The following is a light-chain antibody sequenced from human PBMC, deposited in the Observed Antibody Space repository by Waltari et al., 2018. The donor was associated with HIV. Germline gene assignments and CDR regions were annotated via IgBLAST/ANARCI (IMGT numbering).Light chain of an antibody. CDR3: QQYNNWPPEIT. CDR1: QSVSSN. CDR2: GAS. V-gene: IGKV3-15*01. Sequence: ELVMTQSPATLSVSPGERATLSCRASQSVSSNLPWYQQKPGQAPRLLVFGASTRATGIPARFSGSGSGTEFTLTISSLQSEDFAVYYCQQYNNWPPEITFGPGTKVDIK. J-gene: IGKJ3*01.